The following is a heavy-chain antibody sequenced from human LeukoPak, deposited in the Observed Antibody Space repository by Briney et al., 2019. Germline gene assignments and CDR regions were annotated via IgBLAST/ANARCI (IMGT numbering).Heavy chain of an antibody. CDR1: GYTFTGYY. D-gene: IGHD3-3*01. CDR2: TNPNSGGT. Sequence: ASVKVSCKASGYTFTGYYMHWVRQAPGQGLEWMGRTNPNSGGTNYAQKFQGRVTMTRDTSISTAYMELSRLRSDDTAVYYCARDGPDFWSGYQYYFDYWGQGTLVTVSS. V-gene: IGHV1-2*06. CDR3: ARDGPDFWSGYQYYFDY. J-gene: IGHJ4*02.